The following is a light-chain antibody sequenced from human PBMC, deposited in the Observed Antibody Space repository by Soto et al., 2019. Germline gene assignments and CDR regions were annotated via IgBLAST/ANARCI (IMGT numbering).Light chain of an antibody. CDR2: SNN. V-gene: IGLV1-44*01. CDR1: SSIIGSST. Sequence: QSVLTQPPSASGTPGQRVTISCSGSSSIIGSSTVNWYQQLPGTAAKLLIYSNNQRPSGVPDRFSGSKSGTSASLAISGRQSEDEADYYCAAWDDSLNGYVIGTGIKVTVL. CDR3: AAWDDSLNGYV. J-gene: IGLJ1*01.